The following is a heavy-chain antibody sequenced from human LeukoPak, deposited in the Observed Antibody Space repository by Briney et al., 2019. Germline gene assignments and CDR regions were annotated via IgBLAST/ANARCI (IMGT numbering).Heavy chain of an antibody. J-gene: IGHJ4*02. Sequence: SETLSLTCSVSGGSISSLYWSWIRQPPGKGLEWIGYIYCTGSTNYNPSLKSRVTMFVDMSKNQFSLRLSSVTAADTAVYYCARHRAYSSSSPFDYWGQGTLVTVSS. CDR1: GGSISSLY. CDR3: ARHRAYSSSSPFDY. V-gene: IGHV4-59*08. D-gene: IGHD6-6*01. CDR2: IYCTGST.